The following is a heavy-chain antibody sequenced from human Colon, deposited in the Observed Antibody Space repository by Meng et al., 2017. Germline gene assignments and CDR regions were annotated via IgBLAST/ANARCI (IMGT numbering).Heavy chain of an antibody. CDR1: CGSFSNYY. Sequence: QRPLRQAGAGLLKPSEPLFLTCAVYCGSFSNYYLAWIRQPPGKGLEWIGEIHPSGSSYYSPSLQSRVTITLDTSKNQFSLTLSSLTAADTAVYYCARGVDWAKSGNFWGQGTLVTVSS. V-gene: IGHV4-34*01. CDR3: ARGVDWAKSGNF. D-gene: IGHD3-9*01. CDR2: IHPSGSS. J-gene: IGHJ4*02.